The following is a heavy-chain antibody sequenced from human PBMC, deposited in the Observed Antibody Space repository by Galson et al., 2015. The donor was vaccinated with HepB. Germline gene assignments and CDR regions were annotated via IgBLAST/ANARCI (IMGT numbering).Heavy chain of an antibody. CDR2: ISSSSSYI. V-gene: IGHV3-21*01. J-gene: IGHJ4*02. CDR1: GFTFSSYS. D-gene: IGHD3-9*01. Sequence: SLRLSCAASGFTFSSYSMNWVRQAPGKGLEWVSSISSSSSYIYYADSVKGRFTISRDNAKNSLYLQMNSLRAEDTAVYYCARDSVYYDILTGYQYYFDYWGQGTLVTVSS. CDR3: ARDSVYYDILTGYQYYFDY.